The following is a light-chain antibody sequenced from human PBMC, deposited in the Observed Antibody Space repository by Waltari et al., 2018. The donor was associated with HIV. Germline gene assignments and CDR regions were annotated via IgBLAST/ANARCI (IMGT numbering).Light chain of an antibody. J-gene: IGLJ1*01. Sequence: QSALTQPRSVSGSPGQSVTISCTGTSSDVGGYNYVSWYQHHPGKAPKRMIYDVAKRPSGVPDRFSGSKSGNTASLTISGLQADDEADYYCCSYAGTYTYVFGTGTNVTVL. CDR2: DVA. CDR1: SSDVGGYNY. CDR3: CSYAGTYTYV. V-gene: IGLV2-11*01.